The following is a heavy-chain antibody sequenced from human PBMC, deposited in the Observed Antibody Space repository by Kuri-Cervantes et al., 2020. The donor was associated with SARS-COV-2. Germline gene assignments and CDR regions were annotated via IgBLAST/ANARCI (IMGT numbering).Heavy chain of an antibody. CDR1: GGIFKNLV. CDR3: ARDRTNTWYSFRGRDYDYHGLDV. V-gene: IGHV1-69*04. Sequence: SVKVSCKASGGIFKNLVIAWVQQAPGQGLEWMGRLIVNVDVANYAQKLQGRVAINADESTGTVYLELHSLTSDDTAIYFCARDRTNTWYSFRGRDYDYHGLDVWGQGTTVTVSS. CDR2: LIVNVDVA. J-gene: IGHJ6*02. D-gene: IGHD1-26*01.